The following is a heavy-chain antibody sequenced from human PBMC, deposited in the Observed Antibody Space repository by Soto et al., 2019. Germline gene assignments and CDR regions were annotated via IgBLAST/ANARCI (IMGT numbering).Heavy chain of an antibody. J-gene: IGHJ5*01. D-gene: IGHD4-17*01. CDR2: IYFSGST. V-gene: IGHV4-31*03. CDR1: GGSITGGGYY. CDR3: TRDSSGDYGWFDS. Sequence: PSETLSLTCTVSGGSITGGGYYWSWIRQRPGKGLQWFGYIYFSGSTYYHPSLKSRVTISLDTSKNQFSLNLRSVTAADTAVYYCTRDSSGDYGWFDSWGQGTVVTVSS.